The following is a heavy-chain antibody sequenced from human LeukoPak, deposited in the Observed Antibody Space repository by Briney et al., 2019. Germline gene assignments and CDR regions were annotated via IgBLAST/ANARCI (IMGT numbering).Heavy chain of an antibody. J-gene: IGHJ4*02. CDR1: GFTFSSYA. CDR3: ARERYYYGSGSPFDY. D-gene: IGHD3-10*01. CDR2: ISYDGSNK. Sequence: GRFLRLSCAASGFTFSSYAMHWVRQAPGKGLEWVAVISYDGSNKYYADSVKGRFTISRDNSKNTLYLQMNSLRAEDTAVYYCARERYYYGSGSPFDYWGQGTLVTVSS. V-gene: IGHV3-30-3*01.